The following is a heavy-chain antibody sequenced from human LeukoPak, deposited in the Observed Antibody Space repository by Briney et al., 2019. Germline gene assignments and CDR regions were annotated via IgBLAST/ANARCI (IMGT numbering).Heavy chain of an antibody. V-gene: IGHV4-34*01. CDR1: SESSGGDD. CDR2: VSPGGST. Sequence: PSETLSLTCAMHSESSGGDDWTWIRQPPGKGPEWIGEVSPGGSTRYNPSLRSRVTISLDTSRSRFSLRLSSVTAADTGVYYCARDGGTRLGFDPWGQGTLVTVSS. D-gene: IGHD3-16*01. CDR3: ARDGGTRLGFDP. J-gene: IGHJ5*02.